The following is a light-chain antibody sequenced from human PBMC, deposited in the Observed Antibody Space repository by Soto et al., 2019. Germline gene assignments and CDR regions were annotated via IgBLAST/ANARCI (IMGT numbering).Light chain of an antibody. CDR1: SSDVGDYNY. CDR3: CSYVGSYTWV. V-gene: IGLV2-11*01. Sequence: QSALTQPRSVSGSPGQSVTISCTGTSSDVGDYNYVSWYQQHPGKAPKLMIYDVSERPSGVPDRFSGSKSGNTASLTVSGLRAEDEADYYCCSYVGSYTWVFGGGTKLTVL. J-gene: IGLJ3*02. CDR2: DVS.